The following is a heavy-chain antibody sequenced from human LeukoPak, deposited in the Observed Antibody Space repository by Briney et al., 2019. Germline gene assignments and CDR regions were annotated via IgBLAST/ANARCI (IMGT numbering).Heavy chain of an antibody. D-gene: IGHD3-10*01. CDR2: IYHSGST. V-gene: IGHV4-38-2*02. Sequence: SETLSLTCTVSGYSISSGYYWGWIRQPPGKGLEWIGSIYHSGSTNYNPSLKSRVTISVDTSKNQFSLKLSSVTAADTAVYYCARGGKEYYFDYWGQGTLVTVSS. J-gene: IGHJ4*02. CDR1: GYSISSGYY. CDR3: ARGGKEYYFDY.